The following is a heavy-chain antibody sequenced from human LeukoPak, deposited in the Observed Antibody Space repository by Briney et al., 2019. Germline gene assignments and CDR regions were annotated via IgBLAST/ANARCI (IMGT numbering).Heavy chain of an antibody. CDR1: GFSLSTSGVG. CDR2: IYWDDDK. CDR3: AHWTTVKVFDY. Sequence: SGPTLVNPTQPLTLTGTFSGFSLSTSGVGVGWIRQPPGKALEWLAHIYWDDDKRYSPSLKSRLTITKDTSKNQAVLTMTNMDPVDTATYYCAHWTTVKVFDYWGQGTLVTVSS. D-gene: IGHD4-17*01. J-gene: IGHJ4*02. V-gene: IGHV2-5*02.